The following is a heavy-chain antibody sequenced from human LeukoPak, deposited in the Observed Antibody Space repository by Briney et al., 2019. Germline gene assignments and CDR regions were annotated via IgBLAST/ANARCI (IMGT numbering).Heavy chain of an antibody. V-gene: IGHV3-23*01. CDR3: AKGSYYDSSGSFYFDY. CDR2: IGGSGDNT. Sequence: PGGSLRLSCAAPGFTFSSYAMSWVRQAPGKGLEWVSGIGGSGDNTYYADSVKGRFTISRDNSKNTLYVQVNSLGTEDTAAYYCAKGSYYDSSGSFYFDYWGQGTLVTVSS. CDR1: GFTFSSYA. D-gene: IGHD3-22*01. J-gene: IGHJ4*02.